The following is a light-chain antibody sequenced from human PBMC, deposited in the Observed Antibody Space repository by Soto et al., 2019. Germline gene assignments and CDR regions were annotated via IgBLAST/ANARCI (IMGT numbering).Light chain of an antibody. Sequence: EIVLTQSPATLSLSPGERATLSCRASQSIGSSLAWYQQKPGQAPRLLIYDASSRATGFPARFSGSGSGTDFTLTIGSLEPEDFAVYSCQQRSEWPRTFGQGTKVEIK. CDR3: QQRSEWPRT. CDR2: DAS. CDR1: QSIGSS. V-gene: IGKV3-11*01. J-gene: IGKJ1*01.